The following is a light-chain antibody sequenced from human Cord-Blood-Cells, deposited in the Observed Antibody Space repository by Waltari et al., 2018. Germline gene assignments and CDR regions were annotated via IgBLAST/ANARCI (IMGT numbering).Light chain of an antibody. V-gene: IGLV3-19*01. CDR1: SLRSYY. CDR2: GKN. J-gene: IGLJ3*02. CDR3: NSRDSSGNHWV. Sequence: SSELTQDPAVSVALGQTVRITCQGDSLRSYYSSWYQQKPGQAPVLVIYGKNNRPSGLPDRFSGSSSGNTASLPITGAQAEDEADYYCNSRDSSGNHWVFGGGTKLPVL.